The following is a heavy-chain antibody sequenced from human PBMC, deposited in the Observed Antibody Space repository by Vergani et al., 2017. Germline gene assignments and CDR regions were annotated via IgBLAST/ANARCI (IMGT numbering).Heavy chain of an antibody. CDR3: ARETFKYFDEIWVSYPLGSHEY. Sequence: QVQLQESGPRLVQPSETLSLTCSVSSGSISNSGYYWSWIRQPPGKGLEFIGYIYYTGKTYYNPSLKSGLSVSVDKSKKQFSLGLTSVTAADTAAYYCARETFKYFDEIWVSYPLGSHEYWGHRTLVTITS. CDR2: IYYTGKT. D-gene: IGHD3-16*01. CDR1: SGSISNSGYY. V-gene: IGHV4-30-4*01. J-gene: IGHJ4*03.